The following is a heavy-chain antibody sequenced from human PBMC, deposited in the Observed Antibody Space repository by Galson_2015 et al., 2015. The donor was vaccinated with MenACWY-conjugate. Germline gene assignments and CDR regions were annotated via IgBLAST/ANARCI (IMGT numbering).Heavy chain of an antibody. J-gene: IGHJ4*02. Sequence: SLRLSCAASGFTFSTYSMNWVRQAPGKGLAWGSYISSSSSTIYYADSVKGRFTISRDNAKNSLYLQMNTLRDEDTAVSYCARVPGYSYGYYDWWGQGTLVTVSS. V-gene: IGHV3-48*02. CDR2: ISSSSSTI. CDR3: ARVPGYSYGYYDW. D-gene: IGHD5-18*01. CDR1: GFTFSTYS.